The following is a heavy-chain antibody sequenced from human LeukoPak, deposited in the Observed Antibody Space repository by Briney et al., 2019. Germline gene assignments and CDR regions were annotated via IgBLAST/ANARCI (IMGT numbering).Heavy chain of an antibody. V-gene: IGHV1-2*02. Sequence: GASVKVSCKASGYTFTGYYMHWVRQAPGQGLEWMGWINPNSGGTNYAQKFQGRVTMTRDTSISTAYMELSRLRSDDTAVYYCAIGVYDSSGHYSEIYDYWGQGTLVTVSS. CDR1: GYTFTGYY. CDR2: INPNSGGT. J-gene: IGHJ4*02. D-gene: IGHD3-22*01. CDR3: AIGVYDSSGHYSEIYDY.